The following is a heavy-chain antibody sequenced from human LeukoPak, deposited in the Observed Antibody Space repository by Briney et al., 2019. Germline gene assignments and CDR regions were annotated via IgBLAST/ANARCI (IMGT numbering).Heavy chain of an antibody. V-gene: IGHV1-69*13. CDR3: ARSRRGYSGYVPFDY. Sequence: SVKVSCKASGGTFSSYAISWVRQAPGQGLEWMGGIIPIFGTANYAQKFQGRVTITADESTSTAYMDLSSLKSEDTAVYYCARSRRGYSGYVPFDYWGQGTLVTVSS. J-gene: IGHJ4*02. D-gene: IGHD5-12*01. CDR2: IIPIFGTA. CDR1: GGTFSSYA.